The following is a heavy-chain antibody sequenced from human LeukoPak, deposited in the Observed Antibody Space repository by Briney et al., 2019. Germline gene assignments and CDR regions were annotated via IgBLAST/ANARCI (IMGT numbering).Heavy chain of an antibody. CDR3: ARETPDSSGWD. J-gene: IGHJ4*02. D-gene: IGHD6-19*01. CDR2: IKQDGSHK. Sequence: GGSLRLSCAASGFTFSSYSMNWVRQAPGKGLEWVANIKQDGSHKNYVDSVKGRFTISRDNARNSLYLQMDTLTVEDTAVYYCARETPDSSGWDWGQGTLVTVSS. V-gene: IGHV3-7*01. CDR1: GFTFSSYS.